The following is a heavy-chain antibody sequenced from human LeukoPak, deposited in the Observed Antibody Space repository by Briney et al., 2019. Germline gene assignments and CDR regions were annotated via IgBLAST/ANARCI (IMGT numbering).Heavy chain of an antibody. V-gene: IGHV5-51*01. CDR2: IFPGDSDT. D-gene: IGHD1-26*01. CDR1: GYSFTSYW. J-gene: IGHJ5*02. Sequence: GESLKISCKGSGYSFTSYWIGWVRQMPGKGLEWMGIIFPGDSDTRYSPSFQGQVTISADKSISTAYLQWSSLKASDTAMYYCARLSGSGSYWRPYWFDPWGQGTLVTVSS. CDR3: ARLSGSGSYWRPYWFDP.